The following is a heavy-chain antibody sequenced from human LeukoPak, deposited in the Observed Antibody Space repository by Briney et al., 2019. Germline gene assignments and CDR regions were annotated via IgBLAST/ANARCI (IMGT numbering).Heavy chain of an antibody. V-gene: IGHV1-2*06. D-gene: IGHD3-3*01. CDR1: GYTFTGYY. CDR2: INPNSGGT. J-gene: IGHJ5*02. Sequence: ASVKVSCKASGYTFTGYYMHWVRQAPGQGLEWMGRINPNSGGTNYAQKFQGRVTMTRDTSISTAYMELSRLRSDDTAVYYCARDSEAYYDFWSGHPGNWFDPWGQGTPVTVSS. CDR3: ARDSEAYYDFWSGHPGNWFDP.